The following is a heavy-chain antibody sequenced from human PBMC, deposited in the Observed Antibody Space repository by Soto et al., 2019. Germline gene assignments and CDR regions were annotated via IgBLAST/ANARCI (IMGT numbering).Heavy chain of an antibody. V-gene: IGHV1-2*02. J-gene: IGHJ4*02. CDR3: ARASRLSGGKRVSEV. Sequence: ASVKVSCKASGYTFTDHYLLWVRQAPGQGLEWMGWMHPNNGATNFAQKFQGRVTLTRDTSISTAYLEIPRLKSDDTAVYFCARASRLSGGKRVSEVWGKGTLVTVSS. D-gene: IGHD3-16*01. CDR1: GYTFTDHY. CDR2: MHPNNGAT.